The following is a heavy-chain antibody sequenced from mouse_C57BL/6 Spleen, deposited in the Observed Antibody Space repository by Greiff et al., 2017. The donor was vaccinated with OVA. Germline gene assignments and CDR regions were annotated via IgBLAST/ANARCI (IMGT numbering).Heavy chain of an antibody. CDR2: LSYDGSN. D-gene: IGHD1-1*01. Sequence: ESGPGLVKPSQSLSLTCSVTGYSITSGYYWNWIRQFPGNKLEWMGYLSYDGSNNYNPSLKNRISITRDTSKNQFFLTLNSVTTEDTATYYGARVKDYYGSSYDYYAMDYWGQGTSVTVSS. V-gene: IGHV3-6*01. J-gene: IGHJ4*01. CDR3: ARVKDYYGSSYDYYAMDY. CDR1: GYSITSGYY.